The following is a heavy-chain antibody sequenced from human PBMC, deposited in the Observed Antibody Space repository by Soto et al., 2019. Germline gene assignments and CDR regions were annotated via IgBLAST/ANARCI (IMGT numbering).Heavy chain of an antibody. Sequence: GASVKVSCKASGYTFTSYAMHWVRQAPGQRLEWMGWINAGNGNTKYSQKFQGRVTITRDTSASTAYMELSSLRSEDTAVYYCARDRVYHDAFGIWGQGTMVTVSS. CDR3: ARDRVYHDAFGI. D-gene: IGHD2-2*01. CDR2: INAGNGNT. J-gene: IGHJ3*02. V-gene: IGHV1-3*01. CDR1: GYTFTSYA.